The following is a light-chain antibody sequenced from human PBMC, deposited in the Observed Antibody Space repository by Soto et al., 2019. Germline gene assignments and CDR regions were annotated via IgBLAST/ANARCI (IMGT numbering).Light chain of an antibody. CDR1: QGIRND. CDR3: LQDYNYPLT. V-gene: IGKV1-6*01. Sequence: AIQMTQSPSSLSTSVGDRVTITCRASQGIRNDLGWYQQKPGKAPKLLIYAASSLQSGVPSRISGSGSGTDFTLTISSXQPEDFATYYCLQDYNYPLTFGGGTKVDIK. J-gene: IGKJ4*01. CDR2: AAS.